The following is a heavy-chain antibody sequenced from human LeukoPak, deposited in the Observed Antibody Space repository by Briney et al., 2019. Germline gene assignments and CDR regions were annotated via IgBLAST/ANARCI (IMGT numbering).Heavy chain of an antibody. CDR2: MNPNSATT. Sequence: ASVKVSCKASGYTFTSYDTNWVRQATGQGLEGMGWMNPNSATTGYAQKFQGRVTMTRNTSISTAYMELSSLRSEDTAVYYCARVYRLGIAASGYWGQGTLVTVSS. CDR1: GYTFTSYD. V-gene: IGHV1-8*01. J-gene: IGHJ4*02. D-gene: IGHD6-25*01. CDR3: ARVYRLGIAASGY.